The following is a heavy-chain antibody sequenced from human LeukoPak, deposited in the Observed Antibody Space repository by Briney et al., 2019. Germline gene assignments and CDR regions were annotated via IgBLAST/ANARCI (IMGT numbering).Heavy chain of an antibody. D-gene: IGHD3-10*01. J-gene: IGHJ2*01. CDR2: IYSGAST. V-gene: IGHV3-53*01. CDR3: ARHSGSGIYHKWYFDL. CDR1: GFTVSSNY. Sequence: PGGSLRLSCAASGFTVSSNYMSWVRQAPGKGLEWVSVIYSGASTYYADSVKGRFAISRDNSKNTLYLQMNSLRAEDTAVYYCARHSGSGIYHKWYFDLWGRGTLVTVSS.